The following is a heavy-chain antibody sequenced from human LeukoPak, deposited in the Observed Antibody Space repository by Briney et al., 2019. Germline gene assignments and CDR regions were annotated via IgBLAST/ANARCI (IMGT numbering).Heavy chain of an antibody. Sequence: ASVKVSCKVSVYTLTELSMHWVRQAPGKGLEWMGGFDPEDGETIYAQKFQGRVTMTEDTSTDTAYMELSSLRSEDTAVYYCATDLVDGDYGDRLGGMDVWGQGTTVTVSS. CDR2: FDPEDGET. J-gene: IGHJ6*02. CDR1: VYTLTELS. CDR3: ATDLVDGDYGDRLGGMDV. D-gene: IGHD4-17*01. V-gene: IGHV1-24*01.